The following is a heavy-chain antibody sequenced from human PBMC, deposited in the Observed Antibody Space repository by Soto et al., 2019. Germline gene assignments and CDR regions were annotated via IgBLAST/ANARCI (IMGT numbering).Heavy chain of an antibody. D-gene: IGHD2-21*02. CDR2: INPHSGGT. CDR1: GYTFTGYY. Sequence: QVQLVQSGAEVKKPGASVKVSCKASGYTFTGYYMHWVRQAPGQGLEWMGWINPHSGGTNYAQKFQGWVTMPRDTSISSAYMELGRLRSDATTVYYCERGGGGYCGDYWGQGNLVTVSS. V-gene: IGHV1-2*04. CDR3: ERGGGGYCGDY. J-gene: IGHJ4*02.